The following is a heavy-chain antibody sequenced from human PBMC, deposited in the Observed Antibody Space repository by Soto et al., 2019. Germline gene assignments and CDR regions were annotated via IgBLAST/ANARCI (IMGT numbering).Heavy chain of an antibody. D-gene: IGHD2-2*01. CDR3: AKDHGLGDCSSTSCLFDY. J-gene: IGHJ4*02. CDR1: GFTFSSYA. CDR2: ISGSGGNT. Sequence: EVQLLESGGGLVQPGGSLRLSCAASGFTFSSYAMNWVRQAPGKGLEWVSAISGSGGNTYYAVSVKGRFSISRDNSKNARSLQMNSLRAEDTAVYYCAKDHGLGDCSSTSCLFDYWGQGTLVTVSS. V-gene: IGHV3-23*01.